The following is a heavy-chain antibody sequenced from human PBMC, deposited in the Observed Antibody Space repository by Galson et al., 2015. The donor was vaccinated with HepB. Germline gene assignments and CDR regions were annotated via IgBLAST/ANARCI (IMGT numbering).Heavy chain of an antibody. D-gene: IGHD3-10*01. CDR3: AREREDYGSGSYWVY. V-gene: IGHV3-74*01. CDR2: INSDGSST. Sequence: LRLSCAASGFTFSSYWMHWVRQAPGKGLVWVSRINSDGSSTSYADSVKGRFTISRDNAKNTLYLQMNSLRAEDTAVYYCAREREDYGSGSYWVYWGQGTLVTVSS. J-gene: IGHJ4*02. CDR1: GFTFSSYW.